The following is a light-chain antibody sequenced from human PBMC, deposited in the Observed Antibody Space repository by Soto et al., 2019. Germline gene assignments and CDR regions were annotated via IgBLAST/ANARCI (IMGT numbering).Light chain of an antibody. J-gene: IGKJ4*01. CDR2: KAS. CDR3: QQYNSYPLT. CDR1: QSINSW. V-gene: IGKV1-5*03. Sequence: DIQMTQSPSALSASVGDRVTITCRASQSINSWLAWYQQKSGKAPKLLIYKASSLESGVPSRFNGSGSGTEFTLIISSLQPDDFATYYCQQYNSYPLTFGGGTKVDIK.